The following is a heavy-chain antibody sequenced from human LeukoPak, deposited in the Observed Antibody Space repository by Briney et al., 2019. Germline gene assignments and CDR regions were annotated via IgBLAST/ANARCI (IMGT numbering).Heavy chain of an antibody. CDR3: ARMAYGGSYAFDI. CDR1: GGSFSSYS. V-gene: IGHV4-59*08. J-gene: IGHJ3*02. D-gene: IGHD4-23*01. CDR2: IYYSGGT. Sequence: KPSETLSLTCTVSGGSFSSYSWSWIRQPPGKGLEWIGYIYYSGGTNYNPSLKSRVTISVDTSKNQFSLKLSSVTAADTAMYYCARMAYGGSYAFDIWGQGTMVTVSS.